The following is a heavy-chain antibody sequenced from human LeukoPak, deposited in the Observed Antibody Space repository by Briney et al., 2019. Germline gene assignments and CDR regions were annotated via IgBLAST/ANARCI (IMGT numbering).Heavy chain of an antibody. V-gene: IGHV4-30-2*01. D-gene: IGHD4-17*01. CDR2: IYHSGST. CDR1: GGSISSCGYS. J-gene: IGHJ1*01. Sequence: SETLSLTCAVSGGSISSCGYSWGWIREPPGKGLEWIWYIYHSGSTYYNPSLKSRVTISVDRSKNQFSLKLSSVTAADTAVYYCAREHDYGEGYFQYWGQGTLVTVSS. CDR3: AREHDYGEGYFQY.